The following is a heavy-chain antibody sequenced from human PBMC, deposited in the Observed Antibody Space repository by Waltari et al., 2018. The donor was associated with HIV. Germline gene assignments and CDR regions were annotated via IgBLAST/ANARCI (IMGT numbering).Heavy chain of an antibody. J-gene: IGHJ4*02. CDR1: GYRFTSYA. CDR2: INTNTGNP. Sequence: QVQLVQSGSELKKPGASVQISCKASGYRFTSYAMNWVRQAPGQGPEWMGWINTNTGNPTYAQGFTGRFVFSLDTSVSTAYLQINSLKAEDTAVYYCAKLGMGGWFGGWGQGTLVTVSS. V-gene: IGHV7-4-1*02. CDR3: AKLGMGGWFGG. D-gene: IGHD3-10*01.